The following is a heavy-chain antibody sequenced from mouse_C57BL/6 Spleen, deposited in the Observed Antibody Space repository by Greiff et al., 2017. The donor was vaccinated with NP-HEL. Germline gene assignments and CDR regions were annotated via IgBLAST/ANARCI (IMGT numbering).Heavy chain of an antibody. CDR1: GYTFTSYW. CDR2: IDPSDIYT. D-gene: IGHD2-5*01. Sequence: QVQLQQPGAELVMPGASVKLSCKASGYTFTSYWMHWVKQRPGQGLEWIGEIDPSDIYTNYNQKFKGKSTLTVDKSSSTAYMQLSSLTSEDSAVYYCARSLYINYGDYFDYWGQGTTLTVSS. V-gene: IGHV1-69*01. CDR3: ARSLYINYGDYFDY. J-gene: IGHJ2*01.